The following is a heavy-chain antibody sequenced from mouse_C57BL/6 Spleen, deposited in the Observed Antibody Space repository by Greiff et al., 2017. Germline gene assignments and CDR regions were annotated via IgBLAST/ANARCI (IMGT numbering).Heavy chain of an antibody. CDR3: ASSMIKGYYAMDY. D-gene: IGHD2-4*01. CDR1: GYTFTNYW. CDR2: IYPGGGYT. V-gene: IGHV1-63*01. Sequence: QVHLKQSGAELVRPGTSVKMSCKASGYTFTNYWIGWAKQRPGHGLEWIGDIYPGGGYTNYNEKFKGKATLTADKSSSTAYMQFSSLTSEDSAIYYCASSMIKGYYAMDYWGQGTSVTVSS. J-gene: IGHJ4*01.